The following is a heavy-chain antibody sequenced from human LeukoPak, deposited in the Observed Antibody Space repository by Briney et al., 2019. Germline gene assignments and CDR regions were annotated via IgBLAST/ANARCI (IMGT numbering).Heavy chain of an antibody. CDR2: ISSRGDST. V-gene: IGHV3-23*01. J-gene: IGHJ4*02. CDR1: GFIFSNYA. D-gene: IGHD6-19*01. CDR3: VKGPRPDITVAHTVEN. Sequence: GGSLRLSCAASGFIFSNYAISWVRQVPGRGLEWVSTISSRGDSTYVADSVKGRFTISRDNSKNSLYLQMNTVRAEDTAVYYCVKGPRPDITVAHTVENWGQGTLVTVSS.